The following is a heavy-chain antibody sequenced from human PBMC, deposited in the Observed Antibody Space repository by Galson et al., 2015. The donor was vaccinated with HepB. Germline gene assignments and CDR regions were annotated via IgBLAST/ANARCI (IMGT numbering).Heavy chain of an antibody. CDR1: GYTFTGYG. CDR2: IGANNGNT. D-gene: IGHD1-26*01. J-gene: IGHJ4*02. CDR3: ARDSVGATFDY. Sequence: SVKVSCKASGYTFTGYGFSWVRQAPGQGLEWMGWIGANNGNTNYAQNFQGSITMTTDTSTSTSYMELRSLRSDDTAVYYCARDSVGATFDYWGQGALVTVSS. V-gene: IGHV1-18*04.